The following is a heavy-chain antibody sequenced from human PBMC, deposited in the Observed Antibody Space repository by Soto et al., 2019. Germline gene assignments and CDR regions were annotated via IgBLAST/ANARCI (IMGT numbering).Heavy chain of an antibody. CDR1: GYTLTELS. D-gene: IGHD3-10*01. CDR2: FDPEQGKI. Sequence: QVQLVQSGAEVKKPGASVKVSCKVSGYTLTELSIHWVRHAPGKGLEWMGGFDPEQGKIIYAQKFLGRVSMTEDTSTDTAYMELSSLRSVDTALYYCATTYLVEAFDIWGQGTMVSVSS. J-gene: IGHJ3*02. CDR3: ATTYLVEAFDI. V-gene: IGHV1-24*01.